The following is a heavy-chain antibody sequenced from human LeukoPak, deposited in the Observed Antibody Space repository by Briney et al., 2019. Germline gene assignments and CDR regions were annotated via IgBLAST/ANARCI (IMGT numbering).Heavy chain of an antibody. CDR3: ARDGEYCSSTSCYYARYYYYGMDV. CDR1: GYTFTGYY. V-gene: IGHV1-2*02. D-gene: IGHD2-2*01. CDR2: INPNSGGT. J-gene: IGHJ6*02. Sequence: ASVKVSCKASGYTFTGYYMHWVRQAPGQGLEWMGWINPNSGGTNYAQKFQGRVTMTRDTSISTAYMELSRLRSDDTAVYYCARDGEYCSSTSCYYARYYYYGMDVWGQGTTVTVSS.